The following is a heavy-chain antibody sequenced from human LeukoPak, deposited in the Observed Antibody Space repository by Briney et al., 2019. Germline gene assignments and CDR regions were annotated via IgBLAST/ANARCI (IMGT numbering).Heavy chain of an antibody. CDR2: ISTSGGST. J-gene: IGHJ3*02. CDR3: AKDDYYGSGSDYSAGDAFDI. Sequence: PGGSLSLFCAASGFTFSSYGMSWVRHAPGKGLGWVSTISTSGGSTYYADSVKGRYTISRDNSKNTLYLQINSLRDEDTAVYYCAKDDYYGSGSDYSAGDAFDIWGQGTMVTVSS. D-gene: IGHD3-10*01. CDR1: GFTFSSYG. V-gene: IGHV3-23*01.